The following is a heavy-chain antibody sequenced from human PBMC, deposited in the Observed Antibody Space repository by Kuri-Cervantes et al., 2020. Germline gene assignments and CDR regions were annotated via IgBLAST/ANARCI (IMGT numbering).Heavy chain of an antibody. CDR1: GFTFSSYG. D-gene: IGHD3-22*01. Sequence: GESLKISCAASGFTFSSYGMHWVRQAPGKGLEWVAFIRYDGSNKYYADSAKGRFTISRDNSKNSLYLQMNSLRTEDTALYYCAKEDSSGYYLLDYWGQGTLVTVSS. V-gene: IGHV3-30*02. CDR3: AKEDSSGYYLLDY. J-gene: IGHJ4*02. CDR2: IRYDGSNK.